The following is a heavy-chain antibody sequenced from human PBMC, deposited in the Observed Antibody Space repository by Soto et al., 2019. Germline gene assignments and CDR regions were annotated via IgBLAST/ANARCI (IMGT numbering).Heavy chain of an antibody. D-gene: IGHD3-3*01. CDR2: MNPNSGNT. Sequence: ASVKVSCKASGYTFTSYDINWVRQATGQGLEWMGWMNPNSGNTGYAQKFQGRATMTRNTSISTAYMELSSLRSEDTAVYYCARGPILRFLEWFPNWFDPWGQGTLVTVSS. CDR3: ARGPILRFLEWFPNWFDP. CDR1: GYTFTSYD. V-gene: IGHV1-8*01. J-gene: IGHJ5*02.